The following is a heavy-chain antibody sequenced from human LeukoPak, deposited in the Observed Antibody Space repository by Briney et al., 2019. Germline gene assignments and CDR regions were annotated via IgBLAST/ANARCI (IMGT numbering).Heavy chain of an antibody. V-gene: IGHV4-4*07. CDR3: ARGAVAGFDAFDI. CDR2: IYTSGST. Sequence: PSETLSLTCTVSGGSISSNYWSWIRQPAGKGLEWIGRIYTSGSTNYNPSLKSRVTMSVDTSKNQFSLKLSSVTAADTAVYYCARGAVAGFDAFDIWGQGAMVTVSS. D-gene: IGHD6-19*01. CDR1: GGSISSNY. J-gene: IGHJ3*02.